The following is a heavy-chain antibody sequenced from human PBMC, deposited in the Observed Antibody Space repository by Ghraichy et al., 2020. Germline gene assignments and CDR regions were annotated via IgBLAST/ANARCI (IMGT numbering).Heavy chain of an antibody. CDR1: GFTFSSYA. D-gene: IGHD3-9*01. V-gene: IGHV3-30*04. Sequence: GGSLRLSCAASGFTFSSYAMHWVRQAPGKGLEWVAVISYDGSNKYYADSVKGRFTISRDNSKNTLYLQMNSLRAEDTAVYYCAREGAEYYDILTGLAAGGFDYWGQGTLVTVSS. CDR3: AREGAEYYDILTGLAAGGFDY. J-gene: IGHJ4*02. CDR2: ISYDGSNK.